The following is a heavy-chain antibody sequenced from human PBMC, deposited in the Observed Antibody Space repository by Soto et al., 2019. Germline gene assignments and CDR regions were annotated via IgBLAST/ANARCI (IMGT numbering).Heavy chain of an antibody. CDR3: ARTSYGSGSYYWFDP. V-gene: IGHV4-59*01. CDR1: GGSISSYY. J-gene: IGHJ5*02. Sequence: SETLSLTCTVSGGSISSYYWSWIRQPQGKGREWIGYIYYSGRTNYNPSLKSRVTISVDTSNNQFSLKLSSVTAADTAVYYCARTSYGSGSYYWFDPWGQGTLVTVSS. CDR2: IYYSGRT. D-gene: IGHD3-10*01.